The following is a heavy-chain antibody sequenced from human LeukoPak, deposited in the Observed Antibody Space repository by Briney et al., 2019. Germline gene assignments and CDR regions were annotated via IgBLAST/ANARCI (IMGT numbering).Heavy chain of an antibody. CDR3: TKGYYEPFDG. V-gene: IGHV4-59*01. J-gene: IGHJ4*02. Sequence: PSETLSLTCNVSGASINSYRWNWIRQPPGKGLEWIGYISYDGKTNYNPSLKSRLTLSVDTSKNQFSLNLNSVTAADTARYYCTKGYYEPFDGWGQGTLVTVTS. CDR2: ISYDGKT. D-gene: IGHD3-22*01. CDR1: GASINSYR.